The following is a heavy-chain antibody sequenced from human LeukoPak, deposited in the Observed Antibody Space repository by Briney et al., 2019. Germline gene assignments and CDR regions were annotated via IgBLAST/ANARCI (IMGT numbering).Heavy chain of an antibody. J-gene: IGHJ6*03. Sequence: GGSLRLSCAASGFIFSDYYMTWIRQAPGKGLEWVSYISNSGSTIYYADSVEGRFTISRDNAKNSLFLQMNSLRAEDTAVYYCARVLRYCSGGNCYSGGLGYMDVWGKGTTVTISS. V-gene: IGHV3-11*01. CDR3: ARVLRYCSGGNCYSGGLGYMDV. CDR1: GFIFSDYY. D-gene: IGHD2-15*01. CDR2: ISNSGSTI.